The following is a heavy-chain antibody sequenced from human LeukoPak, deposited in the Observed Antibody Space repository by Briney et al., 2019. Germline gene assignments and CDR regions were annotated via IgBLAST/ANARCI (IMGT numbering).Heavy chain of an antibody. V-gene: IGHV1-69*13. CDR2: IIPIFGTA. CDR1: GGTFSSYA. CDR3: AREGWILNAFDI. D-gene: IGHD5-18*01. Sequence: SVKVSCKASGGTFSSYAISWVRQAPGQGLEWMGGIIPIFGTANYAQKFQGRVTITADESTSTAYMELSSLRSEDTAVYYCAREGWILNAFDIWGQGTMVTVSS. J-gene: IGHJ3*02.